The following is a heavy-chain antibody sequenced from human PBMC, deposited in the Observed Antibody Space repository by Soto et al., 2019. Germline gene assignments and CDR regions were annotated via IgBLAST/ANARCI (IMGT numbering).Heavy chain of an antibody. CDR2: IYYSGST. V-gene: IGHV4-59*01. J-gene: IGHJ6*02. CDR1: GGSIISYY. CDR3: ARERYYGMDV. Sequence: SETLSLTCTVSGGSIISYYWSWIRQPPGKGLEWIGNIYYSGSTNYNPSLKSRVTISVDTSKNQFSLKLSSVTAADTAVYYCARERYYGMDVWGQGTTVT.